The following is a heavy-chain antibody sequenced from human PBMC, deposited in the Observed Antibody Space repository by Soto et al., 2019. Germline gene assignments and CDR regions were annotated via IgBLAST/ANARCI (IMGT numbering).Heavy chain of an antibody. CDR1: GFTFSSYG. Sequence: QVQLVESGGGVVQPGRSLRLSCAASGFTFSSYGMHWVRKAPGKGLEWVAVISYDGSNKYYADSVKGRFTISRDNSKNTLYLQMNSLRAEDTAVYYCAKVGSYLDYWGQGTLVTVSS. V-gene: IGHV3-30*18. J-gene: IGHJ4*02. CDR2: ISYDGSNK. D-gene: IGHD1-26*01. CDR3: AKVGSYLDY.